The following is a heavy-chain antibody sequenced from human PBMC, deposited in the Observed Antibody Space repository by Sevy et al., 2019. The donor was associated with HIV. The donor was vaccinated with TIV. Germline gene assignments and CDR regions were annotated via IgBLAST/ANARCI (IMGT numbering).Heavy chain of an antibody. CDR1: GGTFSKYA. Sequence: ASVKVSCKASGGTFSKYAISWVRQAPGQGLEWMGGIIPIFGTANYAQKFQGRVTITADESTSTAYMELSSLRSEDTAVYYCARDRGFSSTSEYGMDVWGQGTTVTVSS. CDR2: IIPIFGTA. CDR3: ARDRGFSSTSEYGMDV. V-gene: IGHV1-69*13. J-gene: IGHJ6*02. D-gene: IGHD2-2*01.